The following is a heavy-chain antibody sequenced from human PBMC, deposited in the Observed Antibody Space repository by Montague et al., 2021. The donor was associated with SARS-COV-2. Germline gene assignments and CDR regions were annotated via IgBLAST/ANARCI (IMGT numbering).Heavy chain of an antibody. CDR1: GFTFRSHW. Sequence: SLRLSCAASGFTFRSHWMHWVRQVPEKGLVWVSRIDNDGSSTNYVDSVKGRFTISRDNAKKTLDLQMNSLRVEDTAVYYCARGVGITIFGDLSLEGDYYYSMDVWGQGTAVTVSS. D-gene: IGHD3-3*01. V-gene: IGHV3-74*01. J-gene: IGHJ6*02. CDR2: IDNDGSST. CDR3: ARGVGITIFGDLSLEGDYYYSMDV.